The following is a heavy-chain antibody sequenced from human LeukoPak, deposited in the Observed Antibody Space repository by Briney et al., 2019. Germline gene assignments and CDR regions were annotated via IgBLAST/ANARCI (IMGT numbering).Heavy chain of an antibody. D-gene: IGHD1-26*01. J-gene: IGHJ1*01. CDR3: VRDFMGMGGTTAYLHY. V-gene: IGHV3-21*01. CDR1: GFTFSDYS. CDR2: ISRNSRHV. Sequence: GGSLRLSCAVSGFTFSDYSMNWVRQAPGKGLKWVSSISRNSRHVYYGGSVWGRFTISRDDARNSLFLEMNSLRAEDMAVYYCVRDFMGMGGTTAYLHYWGQGTLVTVSS.